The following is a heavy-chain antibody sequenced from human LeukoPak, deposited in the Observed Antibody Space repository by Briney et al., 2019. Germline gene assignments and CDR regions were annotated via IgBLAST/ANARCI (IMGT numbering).Heavy chain of an antibody. CDR3: ARAGDFWSGYYYFDY. CDR1: GFTFSSYW. CDR2: IKQDGSEK. V-gene: IGHV3-7*01. J-gene: IGHJ4*02. D-gene: IGHD3-3*01. Sequence: GGSLRLSCAASGFTFSSYWMGWVRQAPGKGLEWVANIKQDGSEKYYVDSVKGRFTISRDNAKNSLYLQMNSLRAEDTAVYYCARAGDFWSGYYYFDYWGQGTLVTVSS.